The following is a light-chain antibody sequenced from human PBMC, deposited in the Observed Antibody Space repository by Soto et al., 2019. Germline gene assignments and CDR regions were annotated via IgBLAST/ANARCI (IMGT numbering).Light chain of an antibody. V-gene: IGKV3-20*01. CDR3: HQYAVSPRT. CDR2: GAS. Sequence: EIVLTQSPGTLSLSPGERATLSCRASQSVAGSYLAWYQQKPGQAPRLLIYGASGRATGIPDRFGGGGSGTDFTLTISRLEPEDTAMYYCHQYAVSPRTFGQGTKVEI. CDR1: QSVAGSY. J-gene: IGKJ1*01.